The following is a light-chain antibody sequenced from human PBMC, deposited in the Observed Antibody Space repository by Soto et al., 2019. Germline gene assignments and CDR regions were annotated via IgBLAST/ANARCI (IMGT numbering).Light chain of an antibody. J-gene: IGKJ1*01. CDR1: RSLLHSDGNTY. CDR3: MQSLQLRT. CDR2: QIS. Sequence: EIGVTQAQLSSPGALGQPASFSCRSSRSLLHSDGNTYLSWLHQRPGQPPRLLIYQISKRLSGVPDRFSGSGAGTSFTLKISRVEAQDVGIYFCMQSLQLRTFSQGTKVDIK. V-gene: IGKV2-24*01.